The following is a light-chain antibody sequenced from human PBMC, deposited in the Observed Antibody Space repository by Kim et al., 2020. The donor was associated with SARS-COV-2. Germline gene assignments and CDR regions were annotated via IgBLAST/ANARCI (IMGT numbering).Light chain of an antibody. CDR3: NSRDSSGNQVV. Sequence: ALGQRVRITCQGDSLRSYYASWYQQKPGQAPVLVIYGKNNRPSGIPDRFSCSSSGNTASLTITGAQAEDEADYYCNSRDSSGNQVVFGGGTQLTVL. CDR1: SLRSYY. CDR2: GKN. J-gene: IGLJ2*01. V-gene: IGLV3-19*01.